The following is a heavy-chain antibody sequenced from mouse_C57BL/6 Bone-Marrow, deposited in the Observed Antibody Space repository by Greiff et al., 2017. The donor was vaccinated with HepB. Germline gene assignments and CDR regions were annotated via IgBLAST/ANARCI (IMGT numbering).Heavy chain of an antibody. CDR2: IYPRSGNT. D-gene: IGHD1-1*01. J-gene: IGHJ1*03. CDR1: GYTFTSFG. Sequence: VQLQQSGAELARPGASVKLSCKASGYTFTSFGISWVKQRTGQGLEWIGEIYPRSGNTYYNEKFKGKATLTADKSSSTAYMELRSLTSEDSAVYFCARYSSDWYFDVWGTGTTVTVSS. V-gene: IGHV1-81*01. CDR3: ARYSSDWYFDV.